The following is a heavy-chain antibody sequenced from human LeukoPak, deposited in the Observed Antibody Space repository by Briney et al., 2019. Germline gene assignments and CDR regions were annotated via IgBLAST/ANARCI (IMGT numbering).Heavy chain of an antibody. CDR2: IIPIFGTA. J-gene: IGHJ3*02. D-gene: IGHD3-3*01. Sequence: ASVKVSCKASGGTFSSYAISWVRQAPGQGLEWMGGIIPIFGTANYAQKFQGRVTITTDESTSTAYMELSSLRSEDTAVYYCARGPGPSNRSYDFWSGFVGDIWGQGTMVTVSS. CDR1: GGTFSSYA. CDR3: ARGPGPSNRSYDFWSGFVGDI. V-gene: IGHV1-69*05.